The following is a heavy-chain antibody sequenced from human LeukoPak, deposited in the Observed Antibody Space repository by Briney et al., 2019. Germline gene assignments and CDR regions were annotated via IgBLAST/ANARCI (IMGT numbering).Heavy chain of an antibody. CDR2: ISSSSSYI. CDR1: GFTFSSYL. Sequence: PGGSLRLSCAASGFTFSSYLMNWVRQAPGKGLEWVSSISSSSSYIYYADSVKGRFTISRDNAKNSLYLLMNSLGAEDTAVYYCARGHYYGMDVWGKGTTVTISS. CDR3: ARGHYYGMDV. V-gene: IGHV3-21*04. J-gene: IGHJ6*04.